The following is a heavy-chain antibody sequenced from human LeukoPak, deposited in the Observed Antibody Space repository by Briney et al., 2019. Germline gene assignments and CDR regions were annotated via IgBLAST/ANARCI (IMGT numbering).Heavy chain of an antibody. V-gene: IGHV3-23*01. D-gene: IGHD6-19*01. CDR2: VSGRGCDT. J-gene: IGHJ4*02. CDR1: GLPFTNCG. CDR3: GGSSGWWAHDY. Sequence: GGPLTLFCAASGLPFTNCGIPEVRQAPGRGLAWVSSVSGRGCDTYYAHSAKGRFTISRDNSKNTLYVQMVRLRAEDTAIYYWGGSSGWWAHDYWGQGTLVTVSS.